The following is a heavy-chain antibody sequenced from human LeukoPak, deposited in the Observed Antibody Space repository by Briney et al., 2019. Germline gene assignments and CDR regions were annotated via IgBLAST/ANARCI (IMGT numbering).Heavy chain of an antibody. D-gene: IGHD3-22*01. CDR3: TTDTYYDSSHYFDY. J-gene: IGHJ4*02. CDR1: GFTFDNAW. CDR2: IKSETNGGTT. V-gene: IGHV3-15*01. Sequence: GGSLRLSCAASGFTFDNAWMSWVRQAPGKGPEWVGRIKSETNGGTTDYAAPVKGRFTISRDDSKNMQYLQMNSLKTEDTAVYYCTTDTYYDSSHYFDYWGQGTLVTVSS.